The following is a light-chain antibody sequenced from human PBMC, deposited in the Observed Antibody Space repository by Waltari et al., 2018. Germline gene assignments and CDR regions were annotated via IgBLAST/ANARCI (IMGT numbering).Light chain of an antibody. CDR1: QDITPS. Sequence: DIQLTQSPSSLSAAVGDRVTITCQATQDITPSLSWFQQKPGKSPPLLIYDASSLQAGVPSRFSGTGSGTAFSFTITSLQPEDSATYYCQHYHSLPYTFGRGTKLQIK. J-gene: IGKJ2*01. V-gene: IGKV1-33*01. CDR3: QHYHSLPYT. CDR2: DAS.